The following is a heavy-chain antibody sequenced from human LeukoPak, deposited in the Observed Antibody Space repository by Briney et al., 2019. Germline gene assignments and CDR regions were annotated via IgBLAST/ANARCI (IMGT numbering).Heavy chain of an antibody. D-gene: IGHD3-22*01. CDR3: ARDFSVIVPDFRDY. J-gene: IGHJ4*02. CDR2: IKQDGSEK. Sequence: GGSLRLSCAASGFTFSSYWMSWVRQAPGKGLEWVANIKQDGSEKYYVDSVKGRFTISRDNAKNSLYLQMNSLRAEDTAVYYCARDFSVIVPDFRDYWGQGTLVTVSS. CDR1: GFTFSSYW. V-gene: IGHV3-7*01.